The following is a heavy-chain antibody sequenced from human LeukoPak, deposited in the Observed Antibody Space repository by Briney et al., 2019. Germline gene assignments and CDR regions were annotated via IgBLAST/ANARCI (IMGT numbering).Heavy chain of an antibody. CDR2: INGGGGST. J-gene: IGHJ4*02. CDR3: ARGKGISTMVRGVIPPDY. CDR1: GFTFSSYA. D-gene: IGHD3-10*01. Sequence: GGSLRLSCAASGFTFSSYAMSWVRQAPGKGLDWVSSINGGGGSTYYADSVKGRFTISRDNAKNSLYLQMNSLRAEDAAVYYCARGKGISTMVRGVIPPDYWGQGTLVTVSS. V-gene: IGHV3-23*01.